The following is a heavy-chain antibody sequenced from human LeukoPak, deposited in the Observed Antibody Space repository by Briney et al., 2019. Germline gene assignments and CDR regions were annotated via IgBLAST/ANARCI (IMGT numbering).Heavy chain of an antibody. CDR2: VYYSGST. V-gene: IGHV4-39*01. J-gene: IGHJ3*02. D-gene: IGHD3-22*01. CDR1: GGSISSSSYY. CDR3: ARGPYSYDSSGAFDI. Sequence: SETLSLTCTVAGGSISSSSYYWGWIRQPPGKGLEWIGLVYYSGSTYYNPSLKSRVTISVDTSKNQFSLKLGSVTAADTAVYFCARGPYSYDSSGAFDIWGQGTMVTVSS.